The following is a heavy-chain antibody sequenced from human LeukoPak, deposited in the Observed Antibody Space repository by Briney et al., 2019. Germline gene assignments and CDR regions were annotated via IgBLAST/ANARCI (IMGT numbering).Heavy chain of an antibody. CDR3: AREDDYVWGSYRPFDY. J-gene: IGHJ4*02. CDR2: ISYDGSNK. CDR1: GFTFSSYA. D-gene: IGHD3-16*02. V-gene: IGHV3-30-3*01. Sequence: PGGSLRLSCAASGFTFSSYAMHWVRQAPGKGLEWVAVISYDGSNKYYADSVKGRFTISRDNSKNTLYLQMNSLRAEDTAVYYCAREDDYVWGSYRPFDYWGQGTLVTVSS.